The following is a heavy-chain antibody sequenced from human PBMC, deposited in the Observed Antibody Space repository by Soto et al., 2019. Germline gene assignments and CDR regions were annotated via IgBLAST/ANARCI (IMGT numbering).Heavy chain of an antibody. CDR3: AHKGGGDRILDY. CDR2: IYWDDDK. D-gene: IGHD3-16*01. CDR1: GFSLSTRGVG. J-gene: IGHJ4*02. V-gene: IGHV2-5*02. Sequence: QITLKESGPPLVKPTQTLTLTCTFSGFSLSTRGVGVGWIRQPPGKALEWLAIIYWDDDKRYSPSLKSRLTNPKDPSKNQVVLTMTNMDPVDTATYYCAHKGGGDRILDYWGQGTLVTVSS.